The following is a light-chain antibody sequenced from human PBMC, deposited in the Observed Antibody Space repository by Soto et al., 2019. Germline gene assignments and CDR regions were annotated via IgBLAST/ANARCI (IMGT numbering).Light chain of an antibody. CDR3: QQSYSTPPIT. Sequence: DIQMTQSPSTLSASVGDRVTITCRASQGISSYLAWYQQKPGKAPKLLIYAASSLQSGVPSRFSGSGSGTDFTLTISSLQPEDFATYYCQQSYSTPPITFGQGTRLEIK. V-gene: IGKV1-39*01. CDR1: QGISSY. CDR2: AAS. J-gene: IGKJ5*01.